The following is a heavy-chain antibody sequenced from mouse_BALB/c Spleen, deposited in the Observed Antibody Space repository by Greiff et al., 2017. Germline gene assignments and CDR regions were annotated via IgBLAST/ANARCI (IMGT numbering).Heavy chain of an antibody. CDR1: GYSITSGYY. CDR3: AYDAGFAY. J-gene: IGHJ3*01. D-gene: IGHD2-12*01. V-gene: IGHV3-6*02. Sequence: EVQLQESGPGLVKPSQSLSLTCSVTGYSITSGYYWNWIRQFPGNKLEWMGYISYDGSNNYNPSLKNRISITRDTSKNQFFLKLNSVTTEDTATYYCAYDAGFAYWGQGTLVTVSA. CDR2: ISYDGSN.